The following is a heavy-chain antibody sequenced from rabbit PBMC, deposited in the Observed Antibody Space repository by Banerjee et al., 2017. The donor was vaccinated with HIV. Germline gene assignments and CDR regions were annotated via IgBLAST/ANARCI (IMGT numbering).Heavy chain of an antibody. CDR2: IDAGSSGST. V-gene: IGHV1S45*01. D-gene: IGHD2-1*01. J-gene: IGHJ4*01. Sequence: QEQLEESGGDLVKPEGSLTLTCTASGFSFSNSNWICWVRQAPGKGLEWIGCIDAGSSGSTHYASWAKGRFTISKTSSTTVTLQMTSLTAADTATYFCARDVSITTMTLWDPNTLVTVS. CDR1: GFSFSNSNW. CDR3: ARDVSITTMTL.